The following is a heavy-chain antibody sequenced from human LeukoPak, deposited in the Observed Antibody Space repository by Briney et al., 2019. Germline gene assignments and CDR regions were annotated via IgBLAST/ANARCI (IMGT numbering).Heavy chain of an antibody. CDR2: IYHSGST. CDR3: ARAPHYYYYGMDV. Sequence: SETLSLTCAVSGGSISSGGYSWSWIRQPPGKGLEWIGYIYHSGSTYYNPSLKSRVTISVDRSKNQFSLKLSFVTAADTAVYYCARAPHYYYYGMDVWGQGTTVTVSS. CDR1: GGSISSGGYS. V-gene: IGHV4-30-2*01. J-gene: IGHJ6*02.